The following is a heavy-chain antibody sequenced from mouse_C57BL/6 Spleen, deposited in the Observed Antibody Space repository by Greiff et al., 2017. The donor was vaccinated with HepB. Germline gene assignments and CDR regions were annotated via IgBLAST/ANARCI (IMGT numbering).Heavy chain of an antibody. CDR1: GYSITSGYY. CDR3: ARSYYYGPYYFDY. J-gene: IGHJ2*01. Sequence: EVHLVESGPGLVKPSQSLSLTCSVTGYSITSGYYWNWIRQFPGNKLEWMGYISYDGSNNYNPSLKNRISITRDTSKNQFFLKLNSVTTEDTATYYCARSYYYGPYYFDYWGQGTTLTVSS. D-gene: IGHD1-1*01. V-gene: IGHV3-6*01. CDR2: ISYDGSN.